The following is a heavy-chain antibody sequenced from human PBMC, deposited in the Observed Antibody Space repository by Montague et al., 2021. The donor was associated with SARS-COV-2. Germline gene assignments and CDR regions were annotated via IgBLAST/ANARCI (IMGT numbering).Heavy chain of an antibody. CDR1: GGSISSSSYY. J-gene: IGHJ6*02. Sequence: SETLSLTCTVSGGSISSSSYYWGWIRQAPGKGLEWIGSIYYSGSTCYNPSLKSRVTISVDTSKNQFSLKLSSVTAADTAVYYCARDPSRQPLLYPIGDYYYGMDVWGQGTTVTVSS. V-gene: IGHV4-39*07. CDR3: ARDPSRQPLLYPIGDYYYGMDV. D-gene: IGHD2-2*02. CDR2: IYYSGST.